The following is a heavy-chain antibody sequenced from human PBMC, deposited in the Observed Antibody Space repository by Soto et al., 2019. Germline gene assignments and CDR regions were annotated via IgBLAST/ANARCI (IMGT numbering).Heavy chain of an antibody. CDR1: GFTFSGYA. CDR2: ISYDGSNK. D-gene: IGHD5-12*01. J-gene: IGHJ6*02. Sequence: GGSLRLSCAASGFTFSGYAMHWVRQAPGKGLEWVAVISYDGSNKYYAASVKGRFTISRDNSKNTLYLQMNSLRAEDTAVYYCARDYYRFNSGYGFSMDVWGQGTTVTVSS. CDR3: ARDYYRFNSGYGFSMDV. V-gene: IGHV3-30-3*01.